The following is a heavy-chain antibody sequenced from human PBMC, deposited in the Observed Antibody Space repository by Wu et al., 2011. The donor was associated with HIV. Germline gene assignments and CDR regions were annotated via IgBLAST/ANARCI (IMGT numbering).Heavy chain of an antibody. D-gene: IGHD2-15*01. Sequence: EVQLVQSGSEVKKPGATVKISCKVSGYTFTDDYIHWVQQAPEKGFEWVGLLDPEDGETIYAEKFQDRVTITADASTDTAYMEVRSLRSDDTAVYYCATPVASDGSHPRSLRYMDVWGKGTTVTVS. J-gene: IGHJ6*03. CDR2: LDPEDGET. CDR3: ATPVASDGSHPRSLRYMDV. V-gene: IGHV1-69-2*01. CDR1: GYTFTDDY.